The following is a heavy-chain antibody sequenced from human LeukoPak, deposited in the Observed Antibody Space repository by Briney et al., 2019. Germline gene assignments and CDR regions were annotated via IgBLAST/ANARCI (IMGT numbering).Heavy chain of an antibody. J-gene: IGHJ4*02. V-gene: IGHV1-69*04. CDR2: IIPLLGIA. CDR3: ARDAHQYYYDSSGYLNAVDY. D-gene: IGHD3-22*01. CDR1: GGTFSSYA. Sequence: SVKGSCKASGGTFSSYAISWVRQTPGQGLEWMGRIIPLLGIANCAQKFQGRVTITADKSTSTAYMELSSLRSEDTAVYYCARDAHQYYYDSSGYLNAVDYWGQGTLVTVSS.